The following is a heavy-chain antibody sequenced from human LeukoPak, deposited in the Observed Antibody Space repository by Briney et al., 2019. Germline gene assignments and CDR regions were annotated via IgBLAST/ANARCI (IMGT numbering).Heavy chain of an antibody. D-gene: IGHD2-2*01. Sequence: PGGSLRLSCAASGFTFSSYAMSWVRQAPGKGLEWVSAISGSGGSTYYADSVKGRFTIPRDNSKNTLYLQMNSLRAEDTAVYYCAKLIRGSISVTVDPWGQGTLVTVSS. V-gene: IGHV3-23*01. CDR3: AKLIRGSISVTVDP. J-gene: IGHJ5*02. CDR1: GFTFSSYA. CDR2: ISGSGGST.